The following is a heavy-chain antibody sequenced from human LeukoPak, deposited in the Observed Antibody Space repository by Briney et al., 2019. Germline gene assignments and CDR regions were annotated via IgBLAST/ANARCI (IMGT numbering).Heavy chain of an antibody. D-gene: IGHD3-22*01. CDR3: AKDLSYYDSSGYY. J-gene: IGHJ4*02. Sequence: GGSLRLSCAASGFTFSSYAMSWVRQVPGKGLEWVSAISGSGGSTYYADSVKGRFTIFRDNSKNTLYLQMNSLRAEDTAVYYCAKDLSYYDSSGYYWGQGTLVTVSS. CDR2: ISGSGGST. V-gene: IGHV3-23*01. CDR1: GFTFSSYA.